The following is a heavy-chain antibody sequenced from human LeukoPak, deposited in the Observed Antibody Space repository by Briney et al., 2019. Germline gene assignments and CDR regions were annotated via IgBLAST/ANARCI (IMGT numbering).Heavy chain of an antibody. J-gene: IGHJ6*03. CDR1: GYTFTGYY. Sequence: ASVKVSCKAPGYTFTGYYMHWVRQAPGQGLEWMGWINPNSGGTNNAQKFQGRVTMTRDTSISTAYMELSRLRSDDTAVYYCARDYLYCSSTSCYYYYYMDVWGKGTTVTVSS. CDR3: ARDYLYCSSTSCYYYYYMDV. CDR2: INPNSGGT. V-gene: IGHV1-2*02. D-gene: IGHD2-2*01.